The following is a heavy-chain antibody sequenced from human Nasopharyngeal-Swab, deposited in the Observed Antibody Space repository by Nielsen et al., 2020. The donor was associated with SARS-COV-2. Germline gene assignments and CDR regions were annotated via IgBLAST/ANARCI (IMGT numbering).Heavy chain of an antibody. J-gene: IGHJ4*02. CDR3: ARGSLITYSIDY. V-gene: IGHV1-3*01. CDR2: INAGNGNT. CDR1: GYTFTSYA. Sequence: ASVKVSCKASGYTFTSYAMHWVRQAPGQRLEWMGWINAGNGNTKYSQKFQGRVTITRDTSASTAYMELSSLRSEETAVYYCARGSLITYSIDYWGQGTLVTVSS. D-gene: IGHD3-22*01.